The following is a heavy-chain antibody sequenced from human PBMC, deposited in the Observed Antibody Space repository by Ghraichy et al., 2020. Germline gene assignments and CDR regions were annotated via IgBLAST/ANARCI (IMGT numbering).Heavy chain of an antibody. D-gene: IGHD3-3*01. CDR1: GYTFTTYA. V-gene: IGHV1-3*01. Sequence: ASVKVSCKASGYTFTTYAVFWVRQAPGQRLEWMGCINAGNGDTKYSQKFQGRVTITRDTSARTAYMELSSLRSEDTAVYYCARGSVYDFWSGYENWFNSWGQGTLVTVSS. CDR3: ARGSVYDFWSGYENWFNS. CDR2: INAGNGDT. J-gene: IGHJ5*01.